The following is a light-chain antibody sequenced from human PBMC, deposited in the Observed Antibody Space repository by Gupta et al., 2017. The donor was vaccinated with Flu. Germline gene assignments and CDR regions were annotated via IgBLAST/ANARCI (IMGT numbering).Light chain of an antibody. J-gene: IGLJ3*02. CDR1: VSTSNY. V-gene: IGLV8-61*01. Sequence: VSTSNYPAWEQQTPGRPPRTLIYRTNTRVFGVPERFSGSILGDKAALTITGAQADDEADYYCGLYMDSSLSGVFGGGTKLTVL. CDR2: RTN. CDR3: GLYMDSSLSGV.